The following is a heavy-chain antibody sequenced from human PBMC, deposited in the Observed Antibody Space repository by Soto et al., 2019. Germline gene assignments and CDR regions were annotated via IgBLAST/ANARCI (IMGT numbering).Heavy chain of an antibody. CDR3: TTEYFDWLSQIGMDV. CDR1: GFTFSNAW. J-gene: IGHJ6*02. CDR2: IKSKTDGGTT. Sequence: PGGSLRLSCAASGFTFSNAWMNWVRQAPGKGLEWVGRIKSKTDGGTTDYAAPVKGRFTISRDDSKNTLYLQMNSLKTEDTAAYYCTTEYFDWLSQIGMDVWGQGTTVTVSS. D-gene: IGHD3-9*01. V-gene: IGHV3-15*07.